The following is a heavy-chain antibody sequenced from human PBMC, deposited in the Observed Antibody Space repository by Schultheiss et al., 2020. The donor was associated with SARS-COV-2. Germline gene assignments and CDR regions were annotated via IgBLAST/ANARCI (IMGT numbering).Heavy chain of an antibody. CDR3: AKERDAFDI. CDR1: GFTFSSYA. V-gene: IGHV3-23*01. Sequence: GGSLRLSCAASGFTFSSYAMSWVRQAPGKGLEWVSAISGSGGSTYYADSVKGRFTISRDNSKNSFHLQMSSLRAEDTAVYYCAKERDAFDIWGQGTTVTVSS. J-gene: IGHJ3*02. CDR2: ISGSGGST.